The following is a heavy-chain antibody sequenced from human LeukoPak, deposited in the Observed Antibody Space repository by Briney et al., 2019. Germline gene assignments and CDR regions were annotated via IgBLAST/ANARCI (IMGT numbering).Heavy chain of an antibody. Sequence: SETLSLTCTIFGASTSAYYWSWVRQPPGKGLEWIGYIHHTGSFDYNPSLNSRATISLDTSKNQFSLKLTSVTAADTAVYYCTRGHWALDCWGQGPLVTVSS. CDR1: GASTSAYY. V-gene: IGHV4-59*01. J-gene: IGHJ4*02. CDR2: IHHTGSF. CDR3: TRGHWALDC. D-gene: IGHD3-16*01.